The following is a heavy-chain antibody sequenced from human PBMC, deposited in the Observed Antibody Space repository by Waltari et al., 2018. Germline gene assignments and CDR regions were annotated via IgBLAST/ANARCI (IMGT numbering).Heavy chain of an antibody. V-gene: IGHV3-53*01. J-gene: IGHJ4*02. CDR3: ARERASSSWLGPLDY. CDR1: GFTVSSNY. CDR2: IYSGGRT. D-gene: IGHD6-13*01. Sequence: EVQLVESGGGLVQPGGSLRLSCAASGFTVSSNYMSWVRQAPGKGLEWVSVIYSGGRTYYADSVKGRFTISRDNSKNTLYLQMNSLRAEDTAVYYCARERASSSWLGPLDYWGQGTLVTVSS.